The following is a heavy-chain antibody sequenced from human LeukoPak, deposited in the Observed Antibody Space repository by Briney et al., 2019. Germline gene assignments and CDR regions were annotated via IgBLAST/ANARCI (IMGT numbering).Heavy chain of an antibody. Sequence: PSETLSLTCADYGGSFSGYYWSWIRQPPGKGLEWIGEVNHSGSTNYNPSLKSRVTISVDTSKNQFSLKLSSVTAADTAVYYCARSQRYDSKQVGYWGQGTLVTVSS. D-gene: IGHD1-1*01. V-gene: IGHV4-34*01. CDR1: GGSFSGYY. CDR2: VNHSGST. J-gene: IGHJ4*02. CDR3: ARSQRYDSKQVGY.